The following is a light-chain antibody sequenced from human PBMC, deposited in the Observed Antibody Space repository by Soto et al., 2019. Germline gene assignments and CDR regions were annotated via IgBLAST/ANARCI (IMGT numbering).Light chain of an antibody. Sequence: DIQMTQSPSTLSGSVGDRVTITCRASQTISSWLAWYQQKPGKAPKLLSYKASTLKSGVPSRFSGSGSGTECTLTISSLQPDDVATYYCQHYNSYSEAFGQGTKVDI. CDR1: QTISSW. V-gene: IGKV1-5*03. J-gene: IGKJ1*01. CDR2: KAS. CDR3: QHYNSYSEA.